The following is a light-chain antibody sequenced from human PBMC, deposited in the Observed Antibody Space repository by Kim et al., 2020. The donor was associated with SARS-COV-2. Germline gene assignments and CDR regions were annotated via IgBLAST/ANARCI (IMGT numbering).Light chain of an antibody. J-gene: IGLJ2*01. V-gene: IGLV2-14*04. CDR2: DVT. CDR3: SSYTSSGTVL. Sequence: GQSLTIPCTGSSSDLDGLNYVSWYQQHPGKAPKLMIYDVTKWPSGVSNRFSGSKSANAASLTISGLQAEDEADYYCSSYTSSGTVLFGGGTKVTVL. CDR1: SSDLDGLNY.